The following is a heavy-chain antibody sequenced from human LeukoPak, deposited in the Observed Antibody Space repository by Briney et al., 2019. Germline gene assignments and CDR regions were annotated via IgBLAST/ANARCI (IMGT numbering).Heavy chain of an antibody. CDR2: IKQDGSEK. J-gene: IGHJ4*02. V-gene: IGHV3-7*01. CDR1: GLTFSSYS. CDR3: ARGERGSFDY. Sequence: GGSLRLSCAAAGLTFSSYSMSLVRQAPGKGLEWVANIKQDGSEKYYVDSVKGRFTISRDNAKNSLYLQMNSLRAEDTAVYYCARGERGSFDYWGQGTLVTVSS.